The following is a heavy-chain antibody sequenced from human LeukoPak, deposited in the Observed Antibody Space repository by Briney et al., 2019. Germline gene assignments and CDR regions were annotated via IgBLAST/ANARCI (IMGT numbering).Heavy chain of an antibody. D-gene: IGHD3-10*01. CDR3: ARGRWFGELKRLYYYGMDV. Sequence: ASETLSLTCAVDGGSFSGYHWSWIRQPPGKGLEWIGEINDSGSTNYNPSLKSGVTISADTSKKQLSMKLSSVTVADTAVYYCARGRWFGELKRLYYYGMDVWGQGTTVTVSS. V-gene: IGHV4-34*01. CDR1: GGSFSGYH. J-gene: IGHJ6*02. CDR2: INDSGST.